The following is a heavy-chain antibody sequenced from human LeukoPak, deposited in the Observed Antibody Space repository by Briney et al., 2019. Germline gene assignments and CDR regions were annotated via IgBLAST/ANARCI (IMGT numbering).Heavy chain of an antibody. V-gene: IGHV1-2*02. D-gene: IGHD2-2*01. CDR1: GYTFTGYY. Sequence: GASVKVSCKASGYTFTGYYMHWVRQAPGQGLEWMGWINPNSGGTNYAQKFQGRVTMTRDTSISTAYMELSRLRSDDTAVYYCARAYCSSTSCLYYYYYMDVWGKGTTVTISS. CDR3: ARAYCSSTSCLYYYYYMDV. J-gene: IGHJ6*03. CDR2: INPNSGGT.